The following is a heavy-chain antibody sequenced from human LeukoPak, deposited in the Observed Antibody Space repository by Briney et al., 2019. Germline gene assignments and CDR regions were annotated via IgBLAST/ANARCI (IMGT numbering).Heavy chain of an antibody. CDR2: IFSGGGT. Sequence: GGSLRLSCTASGFTVSSNYMSWVRQAPGKGLEWVSAIFSGGGTYYADSVKGRFTISRDNSKNTLYLRMSSLRAEDTAVYYCESRMVATILFDYYGMDVWGQGTTVTVSS. J-gene: IGHJ6*02. CDR1: GFTVSSNY. CDR3: ESRMVATILFDYYGMDV. D-gene: IGHD5-12*01. V-gene: IGHV3-66*01.